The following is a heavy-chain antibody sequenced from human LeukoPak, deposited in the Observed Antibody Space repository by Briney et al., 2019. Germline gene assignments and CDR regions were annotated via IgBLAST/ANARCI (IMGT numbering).Heavy chain of an antibody. CDR2: MSYDGSNK. Sequence: GGSLRLSCAASGFTFSSYAMHWVRQAPGNGLEWVAVMSYDGSNKYYADSVKGRFTISRDNSQNTLYLQIDSLRAEDTAVYHCAREGTYSSGWYLPFDYWGQGTLVTVSS. D-gene: IGHD6-19*01. CDR1: GFTFSSYA. J-gene: IGHJ4*02. CDR3: AREGTYSSGWYLPFDY. V-gene: IGHV3-30*04.